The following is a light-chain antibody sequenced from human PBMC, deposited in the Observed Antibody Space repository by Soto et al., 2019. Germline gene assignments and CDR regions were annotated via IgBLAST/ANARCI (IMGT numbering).Light chain of an antibody. V-gene: IGLV2-14*01. CDR3: SSYTSSSTL. Sequence: LTQPASVSGSPGQSITISCTGTSSDVGGYNYVSWYQQHPGKAPKLMIYAVTDRPSGVSSRFYGSKSGNTASLTIAGLQAEDEADYYCSSYTSSSTLFGTGTKLTVL. CDR1: SSDVGGYNY. J-gene: IGLJ1*01. CDR2: AVT.